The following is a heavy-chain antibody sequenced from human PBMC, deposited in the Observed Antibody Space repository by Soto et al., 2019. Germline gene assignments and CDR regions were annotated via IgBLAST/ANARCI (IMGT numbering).Heavy chain of an antibody. CDR1: GGTFSSYA. Sequence: SVKVSCTASGGTFSSYAISWVRQAPGQGLGWMGGIIPIFGTANYAQKFQGRVTITADESTSTAYMELSSLRSEDTAVYYCARAEVGASYYYGMDVWGQGTTVTVSS. CDR2: IIPIFGTA. CDR3: ARAEVGASYYYGMDV. J-gene: IGHJ6*02. D-gene: IGHD1-26*01. V-gene: IGHV1-69*13.